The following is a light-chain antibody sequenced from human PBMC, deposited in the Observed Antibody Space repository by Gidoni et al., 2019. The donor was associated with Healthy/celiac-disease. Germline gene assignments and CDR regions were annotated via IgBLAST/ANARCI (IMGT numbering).Light chain of an antibody. CDR2: AAS. V-gene: IGKV1-39*01. CDR1: QSISSY. CDR3: QQSYSTPRT. J-gene: IGKJ1*01. Sequence: DIQMTQSPSSLSASVGDRVTITCRASQSISSYVNWYQQKPGKAPKLLIYAASSLQRGVPSRFSGSGSGTDFPLTISSLQPEDFATYYCQQSYSTPRTFGQGTKVEIK.